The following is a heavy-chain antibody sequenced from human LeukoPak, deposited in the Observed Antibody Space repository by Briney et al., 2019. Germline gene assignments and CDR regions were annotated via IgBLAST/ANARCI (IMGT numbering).Heavy chain of an antibody. CDR3: ARRRSYGSEDY. CDR2: IYYSGST. D-gene: IGHD3-10*01. Sequence: SETLSLTCTVSGGSISSYYWSWIRQPPGKGLEWIGYIYYSGSTNYNPSLKSRVTISVDTSKNQFSLKLSSVTAADTAVYYCARRRSYGSEDYWGQGTLVTVSS. CDR1: GGSISSYY. J-gene: IGHJ4*02. V-gene: IGHV4-59*01.